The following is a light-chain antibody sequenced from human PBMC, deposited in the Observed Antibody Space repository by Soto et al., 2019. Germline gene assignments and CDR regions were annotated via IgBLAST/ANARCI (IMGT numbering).Light chain of an antibody. Sequence: DIQMTQSPSTLSASVGDRVTITCRASQSISYWLAWYQQKPGKAPKPLIYMASSLESGVPPRFSGSGGGTEFTLTISSPQPDDFATYYCQQYSRQATFGQGTKVEIK. CDR3: QQYSRQAT. CDR1: QSISYW. V-gene: IGKV1-5*03. CDR2: MAS. J-gene: IGKJ1*01.